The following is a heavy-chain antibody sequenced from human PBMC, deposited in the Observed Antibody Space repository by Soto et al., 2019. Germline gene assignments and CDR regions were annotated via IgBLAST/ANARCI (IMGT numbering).Heavy chain of an antibody. CDR2: ISTYNGNT. Sequence: QVQLVQSGAEVKKPGASVKVSCKASGFTFTTYGITWVRQAPGQGLEWMGWISTYNGNTNYPQKPQGRVTMTTDTSTSTAYMELRSLRSDDTAVYYCARVVSGDYRFFDYWGLGTLVTVSS. CDR1: GFTFTTYG. D-gene: IGHD4-4*01. CDR3: ARVVSGDYRFFDY. J-gene: IGHJ4*02. V-gene: IGHV1-18*01.